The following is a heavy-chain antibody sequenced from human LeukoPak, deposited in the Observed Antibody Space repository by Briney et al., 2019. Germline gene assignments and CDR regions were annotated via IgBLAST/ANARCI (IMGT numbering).Heavy chain of an antibody. V-gene: IGHV3-72*01. CDR1: GFTFSSYE. J-gene: IGHJ4*02. CDR2: TRKKGNNYNT. Sequence: GGSLRLSCAASGFTFSSYEMNWVRQAPGKGLEWVGRTRKKGNNYNTDYAASVKGRFVISRDDSKNSLYLQMNSLKTEDTATYYCTSLSGFTGYDSLYYWGQGTLVTVSS. D-gene: IGHD5-12*01. CDR3: TSLSGFTGYDSLYY.